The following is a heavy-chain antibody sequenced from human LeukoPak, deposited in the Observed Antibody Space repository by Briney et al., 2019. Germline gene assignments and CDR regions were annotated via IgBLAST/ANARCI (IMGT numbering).Heavy chain of an antibody. V-gene: IGHV4-39*01. Sequence: SETLSLTCAVSGDSISSSPYSWAWIRQPPGKGLEWIGTIHQSGGTYYNPSLQSRLTMSVDTSKNQFSLKLSSVTAADTAVYYCARHSWGGNKDFDLWGRGTLVAVSS. J-gene: IGHJ2*01. CDR1: GDSISSSPYS. CDR2: IHQSGGT. D-gene: IGHD4-23*01. CDR3: ARHSWGGNKDFDL.